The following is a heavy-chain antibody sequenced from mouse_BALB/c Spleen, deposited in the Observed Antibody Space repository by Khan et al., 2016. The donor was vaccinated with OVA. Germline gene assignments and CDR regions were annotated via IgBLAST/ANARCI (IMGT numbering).Heavy chain of an antibody. CDR3: ARRGGARATWDYFDY. CDR2: IYPGGGYT. Sequence: QVQLQQSGAELVRPGTSVKMSCKAAGYTYTNYWIGWVKQRPGHGLEWIGDIYPGGGYTNYNEKFKGKATLTADTSSSTAYMQLSSLTSGDSVIYYCARRGGARATWDYFDYWGQGTTLTVSS. CDR1: GYTYTNYW. J-gene: IGHJ2*01. D-gene: IGHD3-1*01. V-gene: IGHV1-63*02.